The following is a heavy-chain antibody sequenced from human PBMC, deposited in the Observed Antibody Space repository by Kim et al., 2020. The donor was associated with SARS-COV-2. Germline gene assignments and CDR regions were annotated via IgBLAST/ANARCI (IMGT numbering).Heavy chain of an antibody. J-gene: IGHJ5*02. Sequence: ASVKVSCKASGYTFTSYNINLVRQATGQGLEWMGWMNPNSGNTGYAQKFQGRVTMTRNTSISTAYMELSSLRSEDTAVYYCARTETYGYVDNWFDPWGQGTLVTVSS. V-gene: IGHV1-8*01. CDR2: MNPNSGNT. D-gene: IGHD3-16*01. CDR3: ARTETYGYVDNWFDP. CDR1: GYTFTSYN.